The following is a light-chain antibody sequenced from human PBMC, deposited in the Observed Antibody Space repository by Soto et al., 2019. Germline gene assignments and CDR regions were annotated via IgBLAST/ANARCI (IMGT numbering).Light chain of an antibody. CDR3: QQANSFLFI. V-gene: IGKV1-12*01. J-gene: IGKJ3*01. CDR2: AAS. Sequence: DIQMTQSPSSVSASVGDRVTITCRASQDITRWVAWYQQKPGKAPKLLISAASNLESGVPSRFSGSGSGTDFTFTISSLQPEDFATYYCQQANSFLFIFGPGTKVDIK. CDR1: QDITRW.